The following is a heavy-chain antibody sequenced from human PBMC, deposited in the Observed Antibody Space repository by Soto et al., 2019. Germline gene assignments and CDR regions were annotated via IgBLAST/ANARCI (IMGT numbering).Heavy chain of an antibody. D-gene: IGHD1-7*01. CDR2: IYPGDSDT. V-gene: IGHV5-51*01. CDR1: GYSFTSYW. CDR3: AGTGTTLNGSWGMDG. J-gene: IGHJ6*02. Sequence: ESLQISYKGSGYSFTSYWIGWVRQMPGKGLEWMGIIYPGDSDTRYSPSFQGQVTISADKSISTAYLQWSSLKASDTAMYYCAGTGTTLNGSWGMDGSGQGTMLTVSS.